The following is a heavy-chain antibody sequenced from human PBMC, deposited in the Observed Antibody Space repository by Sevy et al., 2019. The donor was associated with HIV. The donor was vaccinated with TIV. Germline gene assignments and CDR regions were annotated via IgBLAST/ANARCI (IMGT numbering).Heavy chain of an antibody. V-gene: IGHV3-21*01. CDR1: GFTFSSYA. CDR2: INAISSNI. D-gene: IGHD2-15*01. Sequence: GSLRLSCAASGFTFSSYAMNWVRQAPGKGLEWVSSINAISSNIYYADSVKGRFTISRDNAENSLYLQMNSVRAEDTGVYYCARDLFSGGNAVYGYWGQGTLVTVSS. CDR3: ARDLFSGGNAVYGY. J-gene: IGHJ4*02.